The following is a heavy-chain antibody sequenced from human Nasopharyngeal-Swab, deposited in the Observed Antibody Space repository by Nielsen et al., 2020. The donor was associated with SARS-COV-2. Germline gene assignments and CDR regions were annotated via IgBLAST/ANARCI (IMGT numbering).Heavy chain of an antibody. CDR1: GFTFTSYS. Sequence: GESLKISCAASGFTFTSYSMNWVRQAPGKGLEWVSYISSSSGTIYYADSVKGRFTISRDNAENSLYLQMNSLRAEDTAVYYCARGLEDLGGDYWGQGTLVTVSS. CDR3: ARGLEDLGGDY. V-gene: IGHV3-48*01. CDR2: ISSSSGTI. J-gene: IGHJ4*02. D-gene: IGHD3-10*01.